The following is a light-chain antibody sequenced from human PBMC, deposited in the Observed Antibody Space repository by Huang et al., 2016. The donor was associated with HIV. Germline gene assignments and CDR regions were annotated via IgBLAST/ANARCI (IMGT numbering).Light chain of an antibody. CDR3: QQRAKWPLFT. Sequence: EIVLTQSPATLSCAPGERATLSCMASQSVGTYLACYQQKPGQAPRLLIYAASNRATGIPARFSGSGSRTDFTLTISSLEPEDFVVYYCQQRAKWPLFTFGPGTKVDMK. V-gene: IGKV3-11*01. J-gene: IGKJ3*01. CDR2: AAS. CDR1: QSVGTY.